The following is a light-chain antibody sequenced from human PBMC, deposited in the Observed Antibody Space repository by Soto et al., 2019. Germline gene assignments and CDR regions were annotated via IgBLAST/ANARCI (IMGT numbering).Light chain of an antibody. J-gene: IGKJ1*01. CDR1: RSVSSNY. Sequence: EIVMTQSPATLSVSPGDRATLSCRASRSVSSNYLAWYQQRPGQAPRLLINRASNRATGIPDRFTGSGSGTDFTLTINRLEPADFAVYYCQHYGSSPRTFGQGTKVDIK. V-gene: IGKV3-20*01. CDR3: QHYGSSPRT. CDR2: RAS.